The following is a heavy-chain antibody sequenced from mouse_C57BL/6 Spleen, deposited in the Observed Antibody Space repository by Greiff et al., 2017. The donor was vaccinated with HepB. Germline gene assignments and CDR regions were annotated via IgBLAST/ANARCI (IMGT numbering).Heavy chain of an antibody. V-gene: IGHV1-69*01. Sequence: QVQLQQPGAELVMPGASVKLSCKASGYTFTSYWMHWVKQRPGQGLEWIGEIDPSDSYTNYNQKFKGKSTLTVDKSSSTAYMQLSSLTSEDSAVYYCARGAPYYYGSRPYYAMDYWGQGTSVTVSS. CDR2: IDPSDSYT. J-gene: IGHJ4*01. CDR3: ARGAPYYYGSRPYYAMDY. D-gene: IGHD1-1*01. CDR1: GYTFTSYW.